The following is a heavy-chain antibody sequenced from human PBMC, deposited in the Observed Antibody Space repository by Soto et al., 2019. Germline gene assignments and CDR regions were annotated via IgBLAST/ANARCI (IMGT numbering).Heavy chain of an antibody. CDR1: GGSISSGDYY. CDR3: VRDYDYDTSRNDAFDI. CDR2: IYSSGST. J-gene: IGHJ3*02. Sequence: QVQLQESGPGLVKPSQTLSLTCTVSGGSISSGDYYWSWIRHHPGKGLEWIGYIYSSGSTYYTPSLRSRVTISADTSKNQFSLRLSSVTAADTAVYYCVRDYDYDTSRNDAFDIWGQGTMVTVSS. D-gene: IGHD3-22*01. V-gene: IGHV4-31*03.